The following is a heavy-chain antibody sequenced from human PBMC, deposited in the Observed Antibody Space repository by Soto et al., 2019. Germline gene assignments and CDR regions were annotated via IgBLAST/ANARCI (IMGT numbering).Heavy chain of an antibody. CDR1: GFTFSSYT. Sequence: LRLSCAASGFTFSSYTIHWVRQAPGKGLEWVALILYDGGNKYYADSVKGGFTISRDNSKNTLYLQMNSLRAEDTAVYYCARDNGYSHGHGMDVWGQGTTVTVSS. J-gene: IGHJ6*02. CDR2: ILYDGGNK. CDR3: ARDNGYSHGHGMDV. D-gene: IGHD5-18*01. V-gene: IGHV3-30-3*01.